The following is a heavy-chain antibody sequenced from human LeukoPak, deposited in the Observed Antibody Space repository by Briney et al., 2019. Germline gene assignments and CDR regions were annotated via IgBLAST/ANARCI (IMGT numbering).Heavy chain of an antibody. J-gene: IGHJ5*02. D-gene: IGHD3-10*01. CDR1: GGSISSSNW. V-gene: IGHV4-4*02. Sequence: PSETLSLTCAVSGGSISSSNWWSWVRQPPGKGLEWIGEINHSGSTNYNPSLKSRVTISVDTSKNQFSLKLSSVTAADTAVYYCASTYGSGSYFQRSWFDPWGQGTLVTVSS. CDR2: INHSGST. CDR3: ASTYGSGSYFQRSWFDP.